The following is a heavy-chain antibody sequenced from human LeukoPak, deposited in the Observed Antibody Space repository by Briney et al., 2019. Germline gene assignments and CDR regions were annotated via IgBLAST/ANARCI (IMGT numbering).Heavy chain of an antibody. V-gene: IGHV1-18*01. CDR2: ISAYNGYT. Sequence: GASVKVSCKASGYTFTNYGVSWVRQAPGQGLEWMGWISAYNGYTNYAQKFQFRVTMTTDTSTSTAYMELRSLTSDDTAVYYCARGKAVTTEVTQYFQHWGQGTLVTVSS. D-gene: IGHD4-11*01. CDR1: GYTFTNYG. CDR3: ARGKAVTTEVTQYFQH. J-gene: IGHJ1*01.